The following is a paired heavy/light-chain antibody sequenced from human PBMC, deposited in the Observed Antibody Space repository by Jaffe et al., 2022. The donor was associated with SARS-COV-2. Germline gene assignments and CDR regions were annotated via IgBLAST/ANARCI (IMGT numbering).Light chain of an antibody. CDR3: QQYDTYPRT. CDR2: DAS. Sequence: DIQLTQSPSSLSASVGDRVTITCRASQDIKNHLAWVQQRPGKAPKSLIYDASTLQRGVPSKFSGSGSGTDFTLTISSLQPEDFATYYCQQYDTYPRTFGQGTKVEI. CDR1: QDIKNH. J-gene: IGKJ1*01. V-gene: IGKV1-16*02.
Heavy chain of an antibody. V-gene: IGHV3-7*01. J-gene: IGHJ4*02. CDR3: ATRANAVAD. CDR1: GFIFSTYS. D-gene: IGHD2-8*01. Sequence: EVQLVESGGGLVQPGGSLRLSCAASGFIFSTYSMSWVRQAPGKGLEWVANIKEDGYEKNYVDSVKGRFTISRDNAKNSLYLQMNSLRAEDTAVYYCATRANAVADWGQGAHITVSS. CDR2: IKEDGYEK.